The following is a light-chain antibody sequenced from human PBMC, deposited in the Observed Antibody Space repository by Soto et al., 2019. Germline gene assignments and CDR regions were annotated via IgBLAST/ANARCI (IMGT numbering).Light chain of an antibody. J-gene: IGLJ3*02. CDR3: QSLGGGVHWV. Sequence: QLVLSQSPSASASLEASVKVTRTLSSGHSTYAVAWHQQAPQKGPRFLVFVNNDGSYTKSDGIPDRFSGPSSGADRYLTISSLQSEDEADYYCQSLGGGVHWVFGGGTKVTVL. CDR1: SGHSTYA. CDR2: VNNDGSY. V-gene: IGLV4-69*01.